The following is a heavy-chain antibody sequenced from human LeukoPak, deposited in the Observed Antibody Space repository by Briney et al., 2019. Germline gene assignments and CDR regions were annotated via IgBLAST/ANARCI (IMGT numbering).Heavy chain of an antibody. D-gene: IGHD3-10*01. CDR1: GYTLTELS. CDR3: ATIGAYYYYYMDV. J-gene: IGHJ6*03. Sequence: VASVKVSCKVSGYTLTELSMHWVRQAPGKGLEWLGGFDPEDGETIYAQKFQGRVTMTEDTSTDTAYMELSSLRSEDTAVYCSATIGAYYYYYMDVWGKGTTVTVSS. CDR2: FDPEDGET. V-gene: IGHV1-24*01.